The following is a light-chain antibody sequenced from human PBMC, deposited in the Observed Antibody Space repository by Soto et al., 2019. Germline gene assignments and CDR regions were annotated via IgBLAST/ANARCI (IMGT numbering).Light chain of an antibody. J-gene: IGLJ3*02. CDR2: EDN. V-gene: IGLV6-57*01. CDR1: SGSIASNY. Sequence: NFMLTQPHSVSESPGKTVIISCTRSSGSIASNYVQWYQQRPGSSPTTVIYEDNQRPSGVPDRFSGSIDSSSNSPSLTISGLETEDEAYYFCQSYDATNQVFGGGTKLTVL. CDR3: QSYDATNQV.